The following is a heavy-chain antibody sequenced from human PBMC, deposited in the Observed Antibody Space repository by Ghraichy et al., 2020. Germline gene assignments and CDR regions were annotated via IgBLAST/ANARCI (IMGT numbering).Heavy chain of an antibody. Sequence: FTFSRDNAKNTLYLQMNSLRAEDTAVYYCAREYCSGGSCFFGIGGSHFDYWGQGTLVTVSS. V-gene: IGHV3-74*01. D-gene: IGHD2-15*01. J-gene: IGHJ4*02. CDR3: AREYCSGGSCFFGIGGSHFDY.